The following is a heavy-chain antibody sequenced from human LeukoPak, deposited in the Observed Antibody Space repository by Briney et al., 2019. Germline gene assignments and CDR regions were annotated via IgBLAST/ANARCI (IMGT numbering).Heavy chain of an antibody. Sequence: SETLSLTCTVSGSSISSYYWSWIRQPPGKGLEWIGYIYYSGSTNYNPSLKSRVTISVDTSKNQFSLKLGSVTAADTAVYYCARTTEGGYTYDYFYYYYMDVWGKGTTVTISS. J-gene: IGHJ6*03. CDR1: GSSISSYY. CDR2: IYYSGST. D-gene: IGHD5-18*01. V-gene: IGHV4-59*01. CDR3: ARTTEGGYTYDYFYYYYMDV.